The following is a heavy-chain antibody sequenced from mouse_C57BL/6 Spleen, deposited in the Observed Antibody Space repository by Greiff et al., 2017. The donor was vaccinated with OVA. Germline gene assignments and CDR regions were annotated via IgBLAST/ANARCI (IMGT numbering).Heavy chain of an antibody. D-gene: IGHD4-1*01. CDR1: GYAFSSYW. CDR2: IHPSDSDT. Sequence: VQLQQSGAELVKPGASVKISCKASGYAFSSYWMNWVKQRPGQGLEWIGRIHPSDSDTNYNQKFKGKATLTVDKSSSTAYMQLSSLTSEDSAVYYCAVLGLYYFDYWGQGTTLTVSS. V-gene: IGHV1-74*01. CDR3: AVLGLYYFDY. J-gene: IGHJ2*01.